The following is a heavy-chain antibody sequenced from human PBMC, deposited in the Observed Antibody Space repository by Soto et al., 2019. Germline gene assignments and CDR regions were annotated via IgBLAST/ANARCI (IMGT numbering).Heavy chain of an antibody. Sequence: QVQLQESGPGLVKPSETLSLTCTVSGGSISTYYWSWIRQPPGKGLEWIGYIYYSGSTNYNPSPKSRVTISLDTSKNRFSLKLSSVTAADTAVYYCARDRLANWFDPWGQGTLVTVSS. CDR2: IYYSGST. J-gene: IGHJ5*02. D-gene: IGHD3-9*01. CDR1: GGSISTYY. V-gene: IGHV4-59*01. CDR3: ARDRLANWFDP.